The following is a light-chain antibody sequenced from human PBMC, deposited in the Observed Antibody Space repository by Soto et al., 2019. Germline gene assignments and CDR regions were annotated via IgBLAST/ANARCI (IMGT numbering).Light chain of an antibody. CDR2: GAS. V-gene: IGKV3-20*01. Sequence: EIVMTQSPGTLSLSPGERATLSCRASQSVNSRLAWYQHKPGQAPRLLISGASSRATGIPDRFSGSGSATDFTLTISRLEPEDFAVYYCQQYISSPLTFGQGTKVDIK. CDR3: QQYISSPLT. CDR1: QSVNSR. J-gene: IGKJ1*01.